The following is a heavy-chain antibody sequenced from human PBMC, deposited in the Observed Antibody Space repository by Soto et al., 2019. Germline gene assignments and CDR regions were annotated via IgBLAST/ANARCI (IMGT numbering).Heavy chain of an antibody. Sequence: EVQLLESGGGLVQPGGSLRLSCAASGFTFSSYAMSWVRQAPGKGLEWVSAISGSGGSTYYADSVKGRFTISRDNSKNTRHVQMYSLRAEGTAVGSCVNQLGFGELANLGQGTLVTVSS. CDR3: VNQLGFGELAN. J-gene: IGHJ4*02. D-gene: IGHD3-10*01. CDR2: ISGSGGST. CDR1: GFTFSSYA. V-gene: IGHV3-23*01.